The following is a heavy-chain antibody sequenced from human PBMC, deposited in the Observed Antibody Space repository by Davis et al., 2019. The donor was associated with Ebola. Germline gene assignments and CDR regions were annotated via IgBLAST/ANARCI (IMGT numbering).Heavy chain of an antibody. V-gene: IGHV4-34*01. CDR3: ARGSGWYPYYYYGMDV. CDR1: GGSFSGYY. Sequence: SETLSLTCAVYGGSFSGYYWSWIRQPPGKGLEWIGEINHSGSTNYNPSLKSRVTISVDTSKNQFSLKLSSVTAADTAVYYCARGSGWYPYYYYGMDVRGQGTTVTVSS. D-gene: IGHD6-13*01. CDR2: INHSGST. J-gene: IGHJ6*02.